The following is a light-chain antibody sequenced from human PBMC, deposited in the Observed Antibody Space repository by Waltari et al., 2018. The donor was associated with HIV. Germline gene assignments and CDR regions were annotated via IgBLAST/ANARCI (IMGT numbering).Light chain of an antibody. CDR2: QDS. CDR3: QAGDSSTYV. CDR1: KLGDKY. Sequence: SYELTQPPSVSVSPGQTASIPCSGDKLGDKYACWYQQKPGQSPVPVIYQDSKRPAGIPEGFSGSNTGNTATLTISGTQAMDEADYYCQAGDSSTYVFGTGTKVTVL. J-gene: IGLJ1*01. V-gene: IGLV3-1*01.